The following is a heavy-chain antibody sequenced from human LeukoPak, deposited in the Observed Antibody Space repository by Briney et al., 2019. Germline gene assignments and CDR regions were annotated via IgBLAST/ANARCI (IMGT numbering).Heavy chain of an antibody. CDR1: GGSISGYY. CDR2: IYYTGST. J-gene: IGHJ5*02. CDR3: ARLHSSRAEEFDP. V-gene: IGHV4-59*01. Sequence: PSETLSLTCTVSGGSISGYYWSWIRQAPGKGLEWIGYIYYTGSTADNPALGKGGTISVDRSNNQFSLRLTSVTAADTAVYYCARLHSSRAEEFDPWGQGTLVTVSS.